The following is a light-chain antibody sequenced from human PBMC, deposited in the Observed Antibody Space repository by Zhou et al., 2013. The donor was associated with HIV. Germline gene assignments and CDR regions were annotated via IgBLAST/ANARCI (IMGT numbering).Light chain of an antibody. Sequence: EIVLTQSPATLSLSPGERATLSCRASQSISIYLAWYQLKPGRAPRLLIYDTSNRATGIPARFSGSGSGTDFTLTISRLEPEDFAVYYCQQYGSSQGYTFGQGTKLEIK. CDR2: DTS. CDR3: QQYGSSQGYT. CDR1: QSISIY. J-gene: IGKJ2*01. V-gene: IGKV3-11*01.